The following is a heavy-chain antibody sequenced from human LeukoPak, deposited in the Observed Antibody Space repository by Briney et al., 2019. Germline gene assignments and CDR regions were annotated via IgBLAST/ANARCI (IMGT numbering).Heavy chain of an antibody. CDR2: IYHSGST. D-gene: IGHD6-13*01. J-gene: IGHJ4*02. CDR3: ARHSGSSWSLPFDY. CDR1: GYSISSGYY. Sequence: PSETLSLTCTVSGYSISSGYYWGWIRQPPGKGLEWIGSIYHSGSTYYNPSLKSRVTISVDTSKNQFSLKLSSVTAADTAVYYCARHSGSSWSLPFDYWGQGTLVTVSS. V-gene: IGHV4-38-2*02.